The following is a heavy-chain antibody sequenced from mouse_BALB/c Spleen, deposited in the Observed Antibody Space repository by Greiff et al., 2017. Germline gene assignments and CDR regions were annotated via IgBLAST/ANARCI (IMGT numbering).Heavy chain of an antibody. D-gene: IGHD2-3*01. Sequence: EVQRVESGGGLVTPGGSLKLSCAASGFTFSSYAMSWVRQSPEKRLEWVAEISSGGSYTYYPDTVTGRFTISRDNAKNTLYLEMSSLRSEDTAMYYCAIYDFVYAMDYWGQGTSVTVSS. CDR1: GFTFSSYA. J-gene: IGHJ4*01. CDR3: AIYDFVYAMDY. V-gene: IGHV5-9-4*01. CDR2: ISSGGSYT.